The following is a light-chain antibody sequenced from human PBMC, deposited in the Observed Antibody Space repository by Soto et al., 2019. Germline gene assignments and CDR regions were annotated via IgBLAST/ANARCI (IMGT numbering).Light chain of an antibody. CDR1: QSVSSN. J-gene: IGKJ5*01. Sequence: EIVMTQSPATLSVSPGESATLSCMSSQSVSSNLAWYQQKPGQAPRLLIYGASTRATGIPARFSGSGSGTEFTLTISSLQSEDFAVYYCQQYGSSPLISFGQGTRLETK. V-gene: IGKV3D-15*02. CDR3: QQYGSSPLIS. CDR2: GAS.